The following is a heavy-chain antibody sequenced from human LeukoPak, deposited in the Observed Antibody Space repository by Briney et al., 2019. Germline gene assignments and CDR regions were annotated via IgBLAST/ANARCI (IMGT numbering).Heavy chain of an antibody. CDR2: IYDSGDT. CDR3: ARYSYGGYYFAY. V-gene: IGHV4-59*01. Sequence: SETLSLTCTVSGGSTSSYYWSWIRQSPGKGLEWIGYIYDSGDTIYNPSLRSRISMSVDTSKKQFSLNMSSVTAADTAVYYCARYSYGGYYFAYWGQGTLVTVSS. D-gene: IGHD5-18*01. CDR1: GGSTSSYY. J-gene: IGHJ4*02.